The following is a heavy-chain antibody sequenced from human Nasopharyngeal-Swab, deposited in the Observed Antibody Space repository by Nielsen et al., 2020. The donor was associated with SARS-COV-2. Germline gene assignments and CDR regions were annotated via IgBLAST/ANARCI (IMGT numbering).Heavy chain of an antibody. CDR3: ASDSRY. CDR2: ISSSGSYM. CDR1: GFTFSDYT. Sequence: GESLKISCAASGFTFSDYTMNWVRQALGQGLEWVSSISSSGSYMYYTDPVKGRFTMSRDNAKNSLYLQMNSLRAEDTAVYYCASDSRYWGQGTLVTVSS. D-gene: IGHD2-2*01. V-gene: IGHV3-21*01. J-gene: IGHJ4*02.